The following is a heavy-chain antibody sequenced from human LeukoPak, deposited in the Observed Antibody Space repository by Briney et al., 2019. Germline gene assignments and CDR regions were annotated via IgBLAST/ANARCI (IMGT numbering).Heavy chain of an antibody. D-gene: IGHD2-15*01. CDR1: GGSFSGYY. Sequence: SETLSLTCAVYGGSFSGYYWSWIRQPPGKGLEWIGEINHSGSTYYNPSLKSRVTISVDTSKNQFSLKLSSVTAADTAVYYCARELGYCSGGSCHPGVFFFDYWGQGTLVTVSS. CDR2: INHSGST. CDR3: ARELGYCSGGSCHPGVFFFDY. J-gene: IGHJ4*02. V-gene: IGHV4-34*09.